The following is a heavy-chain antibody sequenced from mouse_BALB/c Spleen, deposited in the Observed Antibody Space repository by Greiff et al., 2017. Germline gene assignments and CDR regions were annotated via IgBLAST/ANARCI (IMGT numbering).Heavy chain of an antibody. D-gene: IGHD6-5*01. Sequence: VQLQESGAELVRPGTSVKVSCKASGYAFTSYYMYWVKQRPGQGLEWIGEINPSNGGTNFNEKFKSKATLTVDKSSSTAYMQLSSLTSEDSAVYYCTRAYMYYYAMDYRGQGTSVTVSS. CDR3: TRAYMYYYAMDY. CDR2: INPSNGGT. J-gene: IGHJ4*01. V-gene: IGHV1S81*02. CDR1: GYAFTSYY.